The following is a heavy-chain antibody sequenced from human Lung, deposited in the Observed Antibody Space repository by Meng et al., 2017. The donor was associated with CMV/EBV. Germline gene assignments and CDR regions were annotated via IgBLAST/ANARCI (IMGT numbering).Heavy chain of an antibody. Sequence: HVQESGPGLVNPSGTLSLTRVVSGGSISSSYWWTWVGQSPGKGLEWIGEMYHSGTTNYNPSLKSRVTISMGKSNNQLSLKLNSVTAADTAVYYCATQESRDGHNPYWGQGTLVTVSS. J-gene: IGHJ4*02. CDR2: MYHSGTT. D-gene: IGHD5-24*01. CDR1: GGSISSSYW. CDR3: ATQESRDGHNPY. V-gene: IGHV4-4*02.